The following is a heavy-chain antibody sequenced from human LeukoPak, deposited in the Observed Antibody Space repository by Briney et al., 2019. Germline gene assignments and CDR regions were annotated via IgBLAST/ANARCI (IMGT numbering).Heavy chain of an antibody. CDR2: INHSGST. J-gene: IGHJ4*02. CDR3: ARRYSGRYDY. V-gene: IGHV4-34*01. CDR1: GFTFSSYS. D-gene: IGHD1-26*01. Sequence: LSCAASGFTFSSYSMNWVRQAPGKGLEWIGEINHSGSTNYNPSLKSRVTISVDTSKNQFSLNLNSVTAADTAVYYCARRYSGRYDYWGQGTLVTVSS.